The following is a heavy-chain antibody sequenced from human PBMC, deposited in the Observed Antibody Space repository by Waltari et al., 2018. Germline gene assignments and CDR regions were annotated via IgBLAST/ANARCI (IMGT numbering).Heavy chain of an antibody. CDR1: GDSMTSGNL. J-gene: IGHJ4*02. CDR3: ARDRGRGLYLDT. CDR2: VHDSGKT. V-gene: IGHV4-4*02. Sequence: QLQLQESGPGLVKPSGTLSLICAVSGDSMTSGNLWSWVRQSPGTGLEWIGQVHDSGKTNYNPSFAGRVTVSLDTSTYHVALKMTSATAADTALYYCARDRGRGLYLDTWGQGILVTVSP. D-gene: IGHD2-15*01.